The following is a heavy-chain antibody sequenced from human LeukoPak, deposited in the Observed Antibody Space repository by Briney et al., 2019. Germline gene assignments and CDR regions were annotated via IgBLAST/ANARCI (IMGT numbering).Heavy chain of an antibody. CDR2: IYYSGST. CDR3: LRGSSGYLNDY. CDR1: GGSISSSSYY. Sequence: PSETLSLTCTVSGGSISSSSYYRGWIRQPPGKGLEWIGSIYYSGSTYYNPSLKSRVTISVDTSKNQFSLKLSSVTAADTAVYYCLRGSSGYLNDYWGQGTLVTVSS. J-gene: IGHJ4*02. V-gene: IGHV4-39*01. D-gene: IGHD3-22*01.